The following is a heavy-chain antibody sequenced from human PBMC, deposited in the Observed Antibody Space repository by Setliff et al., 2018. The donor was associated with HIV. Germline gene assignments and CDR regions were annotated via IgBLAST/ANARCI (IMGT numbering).Heavy chain of an antibody. Sequence: QPGGSLRLSCAASGFTFSAYAMTWVRQAPGKGLEWVSATTSNGRTTDYAESVRGRFILSRDNSGNTLYPQMTSLRAEDTAIYYCAKAWGSGYPSFESALMFDVWGQGTLVTVS. CDR2: TTSNGRTT. J-gene: IGHJ4*02. CDR3: AKAWGSGYPSFESALMFDV. V-gene: IGHV3-23*01. CDR1: GFTFSAYA. D-gene: IGHD3-3*01.